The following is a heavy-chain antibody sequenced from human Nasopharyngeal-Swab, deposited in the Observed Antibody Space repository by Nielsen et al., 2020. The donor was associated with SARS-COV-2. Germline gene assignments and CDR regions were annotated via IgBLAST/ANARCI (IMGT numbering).Heavy chain of an antibody. V-gene: IGHV1-69*01. CDR3: ARDPLQYSYGPIDY. CDR2: IIPIFGTA. D-gene: IGHD5-18*01. Sequence: KVSCKASGGTFSSYAISWVRQAPGQGLEWMGGIIPIFGTANYAQKFQGRVTITADESTSTAYMELSSLRSEDTAVYYCARDPLQYSYGPIDYWGQGTLVTVSS. J-gene: IGHJ4*02. CDR1: GGTFSSYA.